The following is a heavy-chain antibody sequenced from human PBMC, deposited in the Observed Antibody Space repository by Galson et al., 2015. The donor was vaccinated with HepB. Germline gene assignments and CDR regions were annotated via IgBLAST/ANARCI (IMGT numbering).Heavy chain of an antibody. CDR1: GFTFSSYT. J-gene: IGHJ3*02. CDR3: AKTDSTYIRRPLDS. Sequence: SLRLSCEASGFTFSSYTMTWVRQAPGKGLEWVSGIKGGGEIHHADSVKGRFTISRDNSKNTLYLQMNSLRAEDTAVYHCAKTDSTYIRRPLDSWGPGTMVTVSS. CDR2: IKGGGEI. D-gene: IGHD2/OR15-2a*01. V-gene: IGHV3-23*01.